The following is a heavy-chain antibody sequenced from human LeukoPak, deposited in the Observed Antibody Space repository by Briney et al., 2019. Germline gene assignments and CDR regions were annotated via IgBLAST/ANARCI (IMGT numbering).Heavy chain of an antibody. D-gene: IGHD2-15*01. J-gene: IGHJ4*02. V-gene: IGHV3-23*01. Sequence: GGSLRLSCAASGFTFSSYAMSWVRQAPGKGLEWVSAISGSGGSTYYADSVKGRFTISRDNSKSTLYLQMNSLRAEDTAVYYCAFKLGYCSGGSCEKWGYFDYWGQGTLVTVSS. CDR2: ISGSGGST. CDR1: GFTFSSYA. CDR3: AFKLGYCSGGSCEKWGYFDY.